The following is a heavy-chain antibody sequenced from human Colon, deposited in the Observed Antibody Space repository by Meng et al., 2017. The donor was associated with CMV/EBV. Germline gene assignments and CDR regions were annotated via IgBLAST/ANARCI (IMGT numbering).Heavy chain of an antibody. V-gene: IGHV4-61*05. CDR2: IHYSGRN. Sequence: SETLSLTCTVSGGSISSSSYYWGWIRQPPGKGLEWIGYIHYSGRNDYNPSLKSRVTISPDYSKNQVSLKLTSVTAADTAVYFCARRGAWGDYYGLDVWGPGTTVTVSS. J-gene: IGHJ6*02. CDR3: ARRGAWGDYYGLDV. D-gene: IGHD7-27*01. CDR1: GGSISSSSYY.